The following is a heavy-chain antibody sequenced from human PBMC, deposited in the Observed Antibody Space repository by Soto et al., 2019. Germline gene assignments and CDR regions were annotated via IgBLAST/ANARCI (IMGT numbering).Heavy chain of an antibody. V-gene: IGHV4-31*03. CDR1: GGSIRRSDYY. J-gene: IGHJ4*02. CDR3: ARIESVTRSLGYLDY. Sequence: QLQLQESGPGLVKPSQTLSLTCTVSGGSIRRSDYYWIWVRHLPGRGLEWIGYIYSSGSTFYNPSLMSRLAISVDTSRNQFSLSLTSVTAADTSVYYCARIESVTRSLGYLDYWGQGIRVTVPS. CDR2: IYSSGST. D-gene: IGHD7-27*01.